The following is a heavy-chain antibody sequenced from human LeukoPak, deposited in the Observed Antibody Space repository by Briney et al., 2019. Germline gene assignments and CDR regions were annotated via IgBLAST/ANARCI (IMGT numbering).Heavy chain of an antibody. J-gene: IGHJ4*02. Sequence: ASVKVSCKASGYTFTGYYMHWVRQAPGQGLEWMGWINPNSGGTNYAQKFQGRVTMTRGTSTSTAYMELSRLRSDDTAVYYCARDEYYGSGRGVDHWGQGTLVTVSS. CDR3: ARDEYYGSGRGVDH. CDR2: INPNSGGT. V-gene: IGHV1-2*02. CDR1: GYTFTGYY. D-gene: IGHD3-10*01.